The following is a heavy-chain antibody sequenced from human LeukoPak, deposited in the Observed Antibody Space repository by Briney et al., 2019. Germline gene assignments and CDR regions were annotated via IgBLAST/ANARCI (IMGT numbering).Heavy chain of an antibody. Sequence: PSETLSLTCAVYGVSFSGYYWSWIRQPPGKGLEWIGEINHSGSTNYNPSLKSRDTISVDTSKNQFSLKLTAVTAADTALYYCARGRPIFGGGRNWFDPWGQGTLVTVSS. D-gene: IGHD3-3*01. V-gene: IGHV4-34*01. CDR3: ARGRPIFGGGRNWFDP. J-gene: IGHJ5*02. CDR2: INHSGST. CDR1: GVSFSGYY.